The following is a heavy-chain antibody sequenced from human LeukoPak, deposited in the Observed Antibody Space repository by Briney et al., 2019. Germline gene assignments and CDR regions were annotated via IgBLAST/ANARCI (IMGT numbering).Heavy chain of an antibody. Sequence: GGSLRLSCAASGFTFSSYWMHWVRQAPGKGLVWVSRINTDGSSTSYAVSVKGRFTISRDNAKNTLYLQMNSLRAEDTAVYYCATLTVVPAAEDYWGQGTLVTVSS. D-gene: IGHD2-2*01. J-gene: IGHJ4*02. CDR1: GFTFSSYW. CDR2: INTDGSST. V-gene: IGHV3-74*01. CDR3: ATLTVVPAAEDY.